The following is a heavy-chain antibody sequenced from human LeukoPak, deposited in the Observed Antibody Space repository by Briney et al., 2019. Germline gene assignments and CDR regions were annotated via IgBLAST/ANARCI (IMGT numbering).Heavy chain of an antibody. Sequence: GGSLSLSCAASGFTFSSYAMSWVRQAPGKGLEWVSAISGSGGSTYYADSVKGRFTISRDNSKNTLYLQMNSLRAEDTAVYYCAKDLKVWSTVTNFDYWGQGTLVTVSS. CDR1: GFTFSSYA. CDR2: ISGSGGST. J-gene: IGHJ4*02. CDR3: AKDLKVWSTVTNFDY. V-gene: IGHV3-23*01. D-gene: IGHD4-17*01.